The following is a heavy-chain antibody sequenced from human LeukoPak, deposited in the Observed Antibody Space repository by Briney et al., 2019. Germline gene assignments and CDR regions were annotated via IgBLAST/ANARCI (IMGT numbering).Heavy chain of an antibody. CDR3: AKDLMSGSYLRYFDY. CDR1: GFTFSSYA. CDR2: ISGSGGST. J-gene: IGHJ4*02. V-gene: IGHV3-23*01. Sequence: TGGYLRLYCSASGFTFSSYAMSWVRQAPGKGLEWVSDISGSGGSTYYADSVKGRFTISRDNSKTTLYLQMNSLRAEDTAVYYCAKDLMSGSYLRYFDYWGQGTLVTVSS. D-gene: IGHD1-26*01.